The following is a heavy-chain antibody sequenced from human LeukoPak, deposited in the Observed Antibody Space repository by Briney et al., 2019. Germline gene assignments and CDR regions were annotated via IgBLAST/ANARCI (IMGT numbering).Heavy chain of an antibody. Sequence: GESLKISLKGSGYSFTNYWVGWVRQMPGEGLEWMAIIYPGDSDTRYSPSFQGQVTISADKSISTAYLQWSSLKASDTAMYYCASGLRYYFDYWGQGTLVTVSS. J-gene: IGHJ4*02. V-gene: IGHV5-51*01. CDR2: IYPGDSDT. CDR1: GYSFTNYW. CDR3: ASGLRYYFDY.